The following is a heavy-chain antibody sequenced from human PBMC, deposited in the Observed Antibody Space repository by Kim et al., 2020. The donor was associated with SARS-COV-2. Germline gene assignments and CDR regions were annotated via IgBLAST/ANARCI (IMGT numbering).Heavy chain of an antibody. J-gene: IGHJ3*02. V-gene: IGHV6-1*01. CDR3: ARDTPGQKAFDI. Sequence: EYAVSGKSRVTLNPDTSKNQFSLPLTSVTAEDTAVYYCARDTPGQKAFDIWGQGTMVTVS.